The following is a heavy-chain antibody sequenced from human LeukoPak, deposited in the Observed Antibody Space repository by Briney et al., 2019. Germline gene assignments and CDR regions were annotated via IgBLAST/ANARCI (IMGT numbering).Heavy chain of an antibody. J-gene: IGHJ6*03. CDR2: IRSKAYGGTT. Sequence: GGSLRLSCTASGFTFGDYAMSWVRQAPGKGLEWVGFIRSKAYGGTTEYSASVKGRFTITRDDSKSIVYMQMKSLKTNDTAVYYCNRDRPEVLLWFGELLSPHYYYMDVWGKGTTVTIPS. CDR3: NRDRPEVLLWFGELLSPHYYYMDV. D-gene: IGHD3-10*01. V-gene: IGHV3-49*04. CDR1: GFTFGDYA.